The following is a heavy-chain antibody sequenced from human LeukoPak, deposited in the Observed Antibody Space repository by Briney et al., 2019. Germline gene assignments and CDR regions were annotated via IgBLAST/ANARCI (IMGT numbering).Heavy chain of an antibody. D-gene: IGHD5-12*01. J-gene: IGHJ4*02. Sequence: SGGSLRLSFAASGFTFSSYAMHWVRQAPGKGLEWVAVISYDGSNKYYADSVKGRFTISRDNSKNTLYLQMNSLRAEDTAVYYCASSPKYSGYDSAFDYWGQGTLVTVSS. V-gene: IGHV3-30-3*01. CDR3: ASSPKYSGYDSAFDY. CDR1: GFTFSSYA. CDR2: ISYDGSNK.